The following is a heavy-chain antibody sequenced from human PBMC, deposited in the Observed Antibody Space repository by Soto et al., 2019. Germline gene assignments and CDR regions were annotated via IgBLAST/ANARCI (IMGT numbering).Heavy chain of an antibody. CDR1: GFTFRSYA. V-gene: IGHV3-23*01. CDR2: TGGGGVST. D-gene: IGHD2-15*01. Sequence: EVQLLESGGGLVEPGGSLRLSCAASGFTFRSYAMTWVRQAPGKGLEWVSYTGGGGVSTYYADSVKGRFTSSRDDSKNTLNLQINSLRAEDTGLYYCAKIVGGGSHHDAFDIWGQGTMVNVSS. CDR3: AKIVGGGSHHDAFDI. J-gene: IGHJ3*02.